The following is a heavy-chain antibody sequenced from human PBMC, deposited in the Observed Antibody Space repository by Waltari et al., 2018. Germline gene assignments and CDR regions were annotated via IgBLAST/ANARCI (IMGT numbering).Heavy chain of an antibody. D-gene: IGHD3-22*01. CDR3: AREKGETYYYDSSGYYYAY. CDR2: IIPMLGIA. Sequence: QVQLVQSGAEVKKPGSSVKVSCKASGGTFSSYTISWVRQAPGQGLERMGRIIPMLGIANYAQKFQGRVTITADKSTSTAYMELSSLRSEDTAVYYCAREKGETYYYDSSGYYYAYWGQGTLVTVSS. J-gene: IGHJ4*02. V-gene: IGHV1-69*08. CDR1: GGTFSSYT.